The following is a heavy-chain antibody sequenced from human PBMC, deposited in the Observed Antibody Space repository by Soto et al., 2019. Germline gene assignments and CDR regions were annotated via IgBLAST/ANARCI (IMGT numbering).Heavy chain of an antibody. J-gene: IGHJ6*02. CDR3: AREGAYYYDSSGSGFGMDV. CDR2: IGTAGDT. Sequence: EVQLVESGGGLVQPGGSLRLSCAASGFTFSSYDMHWVRQATGKGLEWVSAIGTAGDTYYPGSVKGRFTISRENAKNSLYLQMNSLRAGDTAVYYCAREGAYYYDSSGSGFGMDVWVQGTTVTVSS. V-gene: IGHV3-13*01. CDR1: GFTFSSYD. D-gene: IGHD3-22*01.